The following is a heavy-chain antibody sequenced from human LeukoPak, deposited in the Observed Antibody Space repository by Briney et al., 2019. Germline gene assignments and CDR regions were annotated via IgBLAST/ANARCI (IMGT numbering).Heavy chain of an antibody. V-gene: IGHV3-48*04. CDR2: IINSDSTI. D-gene: IGHD3-10*01. Sequence: GGSLRLSCAASGFMFSSSWMAWVRQAPGKGLEWVSHIINSDSTIYYADSVRGRFTISRDNGRNSLYLEMNSLRAEDTAVYCCARVLVEGSGSYWYYFDYWGQGTLVTVSS. J-gene: IGHJ4*02. CDR3: ARVLVEGSGSYWYYFDY. CDR1: GFMFSSSW.